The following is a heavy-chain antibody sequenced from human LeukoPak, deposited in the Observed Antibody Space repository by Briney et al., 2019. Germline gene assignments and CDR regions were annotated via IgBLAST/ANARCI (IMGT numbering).Heavy chain of an antibody. CDR3: AKEIRNSSSWTFDC. Sequence: GGSLRLSCAASGFTFSNYAMTWVRQAPGKGLEWVSRVSSGRASTFYADSVKGRFTISRDNSKNTVYLQMKSRRAEDTALYYCAKEIRNSSSWTFDCWGQGTLVTVSS. J-gene: IGHJ4*02. D-gene: IGHD6-13*01. CDR2: VSSGRAST. V-gene: IGHV3-23*01. CDR1: GFTFSNYA.